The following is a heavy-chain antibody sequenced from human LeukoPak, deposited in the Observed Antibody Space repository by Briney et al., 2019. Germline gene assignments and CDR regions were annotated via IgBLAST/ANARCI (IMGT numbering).Heavy chain of an antibody. Sequence: PGGSLRLSCAASGFSVSANYMTWVRQAPGMGLEWVSLIYTSGSTFYADSVRGRFTISRDNSENTLYLDMNSLTAGDTAIYYCVKAHDSDSSFAYWGQGTLVTVSS. CDR1: GFSVSANY. CDR3: VKAHDSDSSFAY. D-gene: IGHD3-22*01. J-gene: IGHJ4*02. CDR2: IYTSGST. V-gene: IGHV3-53*01.